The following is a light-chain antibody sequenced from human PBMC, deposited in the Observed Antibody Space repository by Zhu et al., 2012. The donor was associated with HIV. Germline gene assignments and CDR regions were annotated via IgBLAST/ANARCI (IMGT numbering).Light chain of an antibody. Sequence: ETVMTQSPATLSVSPGERATLSCRASQSVRTDLAWYQQKPGQAPRLLIYGASARATGIPARFSGSGSGTEFTLTISSLQSEDFAVYYCQQYKDWPPWTFGQGPRWKSN. CDR1: QSVRTD. V-gene: IGKV3-15*01. CDR3: QQYKDWPPWT. CDR2: GAS. J-gene: IGKJ1*01.